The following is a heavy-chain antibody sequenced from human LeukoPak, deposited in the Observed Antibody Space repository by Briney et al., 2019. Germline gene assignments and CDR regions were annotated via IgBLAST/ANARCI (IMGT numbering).Heavy chain of an antibody. V-gene: IGHV4-4*07. Sequence: SETLSLTCTVSGGSISSYYWSWIRQPAGKGLEWIGRIYTSGSTNYNPSLNSRVTISIDTSKNQFSLNLRSVTTADTAVYYCARAYSPGYTSTWYPFDYWGQGTLVTVSS. CDR1: GGSISSYY. CDR3: ARAYSPGYTSTWYPFDY. D-gene: IGHD6-13*01. CDR2: IYTSGST. J-gene: IGHJ4*02.